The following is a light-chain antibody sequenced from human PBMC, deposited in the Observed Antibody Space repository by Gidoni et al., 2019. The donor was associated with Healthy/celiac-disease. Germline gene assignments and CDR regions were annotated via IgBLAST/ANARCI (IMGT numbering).Light chain of an antibody. CDR3: QQYYSTPPMYT. CDR2: WAS. CDR1: QSLLYSSNNKNH. V-gene: IGKV4-1*01. Sequence: DIVLTPSPDSLAVSLGERATINCKSSQSLLYSSNNKNHLAWYQQKPGQPPKLLIYWASTREFGVPGRFSGSGSGTDFTLTISGLQAEDVAVYYCQQYYSTPPMYTFGPGTKLEIK. J-gene: IGKJ2*01.